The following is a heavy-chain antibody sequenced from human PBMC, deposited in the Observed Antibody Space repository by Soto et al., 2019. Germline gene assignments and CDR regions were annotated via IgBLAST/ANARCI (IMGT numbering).Heavy chain of an antibody. CDR3: ARGRYGDY. Sequence: QVHLVQSGAEVKKPGASVKVSCKGSGYTFTSYGITWVRQAPGQGLEWMGWISAHNGNTDYAQKLQGRVTVTRYTSTSTAYMELRSLRSDDTAVYYCARGRYGDYCGQGALVTVSS. CDR1: GYTFTSYG. V-gene: IGHV1-18*01. J-gene: IGHJ4*02. CDR2: ISAHNGNT. D-gene: IGHD1-1*01.